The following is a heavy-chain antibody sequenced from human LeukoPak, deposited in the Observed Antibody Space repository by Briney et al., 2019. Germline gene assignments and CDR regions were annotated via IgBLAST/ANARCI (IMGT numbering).Heavy chain of an antibody. Sequence: GGSLRLSCAASGFTFSSYWMSWVRQAPGKGLEWVANIKQDGSEKYYVDSVKGRFTISRDNAKNSLYLQMNSLRAEDTAVYYCARRIWGSPQPVSDYWGQGTLVTVSS. J-gene: IGHJ4*02. CDR3: ARRIWGSPQPVSDY. CDR2: IKQDGSEK. V-gene: IGHV3-7*01. D-gene: IGHD3-16*01. CDR1: GFTFSSYW.